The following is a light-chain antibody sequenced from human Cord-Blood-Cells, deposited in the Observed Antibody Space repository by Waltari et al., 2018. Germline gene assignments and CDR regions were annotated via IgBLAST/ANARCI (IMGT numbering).Light chain of an antibody. V-gene: IGKV1-8*01. CDR1: QGISSY. Sequence: ALRMTQPPSPFSASTGHRVTITCRASQGISSYLAWYQQKPGKAPKLLIYAASTLQSGVPSRFSGSGSGTDFTLTISCLQSEDFATYYCQQYYSYQWTFGQGTKVEIK. CDR3: QQYYSYQWT. J-gene: IGKJ1*01. CDR2: AAS.